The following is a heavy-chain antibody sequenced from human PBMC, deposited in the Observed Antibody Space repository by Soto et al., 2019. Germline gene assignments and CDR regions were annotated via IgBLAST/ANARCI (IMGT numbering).Heavy chain of an antibody. V-gene: IGHV4-61*01. CDR2: AYYSGTT. CDR1: GGSVSDKTYY. D-gene: IGHD4-17*01. Sequence: SETLSLTCSVSGGSVSDKTYYWSWIRQPPGKRLEWIGYAYYSGTTNYNPSLKSRVTISVDLSKNQSSLRLSSVTTADTALYYCARTTAVPNSLRSRYFFDYWGQGTLVTVS. CDR3: ARTTAVPNSLRSRYFFDY. J-gene: IGHJ4*02.